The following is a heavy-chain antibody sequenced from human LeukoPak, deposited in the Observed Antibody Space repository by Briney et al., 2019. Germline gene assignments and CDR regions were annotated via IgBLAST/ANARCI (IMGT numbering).Heavy chain of an antibody. Sequence: GSLRLSCAASGFTFSSYSMNWVRQAPGEGLEWVSYIDGRGSSKYYADSVKGRFTVSRDNAKNSLFLQMNSLRAEDTAIYYCARDQNWSPDWWGQGTLVTVSS. V-gene: IGHV3-48*04. J-gene: IGHJ4*02. CDR2: IDGRGSSK. CDR3: ARDQNWSPDW. D-gene: IGHD1-1*01. CDR1: GFTFSSYS.